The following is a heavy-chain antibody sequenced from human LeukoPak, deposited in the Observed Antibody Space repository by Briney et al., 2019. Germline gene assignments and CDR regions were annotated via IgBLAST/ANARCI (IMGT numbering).Heavy chain of an antibody. CDR1: GFTFSSYA. CDR2: ISGSGGST. Sequence: PLGGSLRLSCAASGFTFSSYAMSWVRQAPGKGLEWVSAISGSGGSTYYADSVKGRFTISRDNSKNTLYLQMNSLRAEDTAVYYCARLFRDTAMVLYYFDYWGQGTLVTVSS. J-gene: IGHJ4*02. V-gene: IGHV3-23*01. D-gene: IGHD5-18*01. CDR3: ARLFRDTAMVLYYFDY.